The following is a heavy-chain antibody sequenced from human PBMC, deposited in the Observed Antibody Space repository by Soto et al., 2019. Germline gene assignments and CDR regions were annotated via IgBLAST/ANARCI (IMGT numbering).Heavy chain of an antibody. CDR2: ISSSSSTI. CDR1: GFTFSSYS. Sequence: GGSLRLSCAASGFTFSSYSMNWVRQAPGKGLEWVSYISSSSSTIYYADSVKGRFTISRDNAKNSLYLQMNSLRAEDTAVYYCAGQREYSGYDPFDYWGQGTLVTVSS. J-gene: IGHJ4*02. D-gene: IGHD5-12*01. CDR3: AGQREYSGYDPFDY. V-gene: IGHV3-48*01.